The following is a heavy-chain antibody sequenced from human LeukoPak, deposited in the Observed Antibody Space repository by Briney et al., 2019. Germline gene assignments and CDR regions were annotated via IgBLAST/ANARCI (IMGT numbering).Heavy chain of an antibody. CDR1: GGSINSSSYY. CDR3: ARQPTSRDAFDI. Sequence: SETLSLTCTVSGGSINSSSYYWSWIRQPAGKGLEWIGRIYTSGSTNYNPSLKSRVTISVDTSKNQFSLKLSSVTAADTAVYYCARQPTSRDAFDIWGQGTMVTVSS. V-gene: IGHV4-61*02. J-gene: IGHJ3*02. CDR2: IYTSGST.